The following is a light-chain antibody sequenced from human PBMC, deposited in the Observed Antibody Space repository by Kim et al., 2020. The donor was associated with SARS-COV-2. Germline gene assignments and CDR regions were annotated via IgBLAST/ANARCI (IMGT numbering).Light chain of an antibody. Sequence: NFMLTQPHPVSESPGKTVTISCTRTSGSVADNFVQWYQLRPGRAPTTVIYEDSQRPAGVPDRFSGSIDSSSNSASLTISGLRTEDEADYYCQSYDSSHLWVFGGGTQLTVL. CDR2: EDS. V-gene: IGLV6-57*04. CDR1: SGSVADNF. CDR3: QSYDSSHLWV. J-gene: IGLJ3*02.